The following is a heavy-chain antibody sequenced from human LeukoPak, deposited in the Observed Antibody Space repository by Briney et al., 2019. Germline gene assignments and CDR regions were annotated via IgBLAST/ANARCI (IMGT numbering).Heavy chain of an antibody. CDR1: GFTFSSYA. J-gene: IGHJ4*02. CDR3: ASDSSGLVDY. D-gene: IGHD3-22*01. CDR2: ISSSSSYI. V-gene: IGHV3-21*01. Sequence: GGSLRLSCAASGFTFSSYAMSWVRQAPGKGLEWVSSISSSSSYIYYADSVKGRFTISRDNAKNSLYLQMNSLRAEDTAVYYCASDSSGLVDYWGQGTLVTVSS.